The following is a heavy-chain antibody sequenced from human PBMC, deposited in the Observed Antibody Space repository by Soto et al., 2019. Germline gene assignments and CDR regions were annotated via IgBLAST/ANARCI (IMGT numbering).Heavy chain of an antibody. CDR3: AKDALAYYDFWS. V-gene: IGHV3-23*01. CDR1: GLTFSSYA. CDR2: ISNSGRST. J-gene: IGHJ4*02. D-gene: IGHD3-3*01. Sequence: GWSLRLSCAASGLTFSSYAMSWVRQAPGKGLEWVSHISNSGRSTKYADSVKGRFTISRDNSKNTLYLQMNSLRAEDTAIYYCAKDALAYYDFWSWGQGTLVTVSS.